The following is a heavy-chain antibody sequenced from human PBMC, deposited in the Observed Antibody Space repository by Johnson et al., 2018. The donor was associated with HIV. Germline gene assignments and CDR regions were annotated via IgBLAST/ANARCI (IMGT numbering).Heavy chain of an antibody. CDR2: IRYDGSNK. J-gene: IGHJ3*02. CDR3: ARDCTHGTGVDAFDI. CDR1: GFTFTSYA. Sequence: QVQLVESGGGVVQPGRSLRLSCAASGFTFTSYAMHWVRQAPGKGLEWVAFIRYDGSNKYYADSVKGRFTISRDNSKNSLYLQMNSLRAEDTAVYYCARDCTHGTGVDAFDIWGQGTMVTVSS. V-gene: IGHV3-33*08. D-gene: IGHD7-27*01.